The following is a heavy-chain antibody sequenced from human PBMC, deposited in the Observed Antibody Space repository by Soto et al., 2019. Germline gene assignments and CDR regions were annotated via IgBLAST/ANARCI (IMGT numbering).Heavy chain of an antibody. CDR2: IDLDIGDT. J-gene: IGHJ4*02. CDR1: GHTFTGHH. D-gene: IGHD2-21*02. Sequence: QVQKVQSGAEVKKPGASVKVSCKASGHTFTGHHMHWVRQAPGQGLEWMGLIDLDIGDTKYAQKFQGRVTSTSDTSNTTAYMELRGLRSDDTAVYYCALEPTGTAGFDYWGQGTLVTVSS. CDR3: ALEPTGTAGFDY. V-gene: IGHV1-2*02.